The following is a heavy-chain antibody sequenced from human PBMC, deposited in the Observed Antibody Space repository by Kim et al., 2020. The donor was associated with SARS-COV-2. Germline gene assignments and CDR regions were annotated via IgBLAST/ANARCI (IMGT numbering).Heavy chain of an antibody. CDR1: GFTFDDYA. CDR3: AKDTLRDYYDSSGYYYYYGMDV. Sequence: GGSLRLSCAASGFTFDDYAMHWVRQAPGKGLEWVSGISWNSGSMGYADSVKGRFNISRDNAKNSLYLQMNSLRAEDTALYYCAKDTLRDYYDSSGYYYYYGMDVWVQATTVTVSS. J-gene: IGHJ6*02. V-gene: IGHV3-9*01. D-gene: IGHD3-22*01. CDR2: ISWNSGSM.